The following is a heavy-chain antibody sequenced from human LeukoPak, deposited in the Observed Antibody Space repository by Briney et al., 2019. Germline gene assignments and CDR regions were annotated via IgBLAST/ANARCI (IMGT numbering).Heavy chain of an antibody. CDR1: GFTFSDSY. J-gene: IGHJ6*03. V-gene: IGHV3-11*06. CDR2: ISNSGREI. D-gene: IGHD3-10*01. Sequence: GGSLRLSCTASGFTFSDSYMTWIRQAPGKGLEWVSYISNSGREINYADSVKGRFTISRDNARNTLFLQMNSLRVEDTAVYFCARESGDYGSADMPGYYYYMDVWAKGTTVIVSS. CDR3: ARESGDYGSADMPGYYYYMDV.